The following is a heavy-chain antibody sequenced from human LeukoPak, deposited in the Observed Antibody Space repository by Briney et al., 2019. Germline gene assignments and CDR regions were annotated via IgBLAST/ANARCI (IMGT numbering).Heavy chain of an antibody. D-gene: IGHD3-10*01. CDR2: INPSGGST. CDR1: GYTFTGYY. CDR3: ARDSSSGSYYPLYYMDV. V-gene: IGHV1-46*01. Sequence: ASVKVSCKASGYTFTGYYMHWVRQAPGQGLEWMGIINPSGGSTSYAQKFQGRVTITRDMSTSTVYMELSSLRSEDTAVYYCARDSSSGSYYPLYYMDVWGKGTTVTVSS. J-gene: IGHJ6*03.